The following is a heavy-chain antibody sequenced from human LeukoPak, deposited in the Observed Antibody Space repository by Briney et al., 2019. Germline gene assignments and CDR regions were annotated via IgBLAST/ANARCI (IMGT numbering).Heavy chain of an antibody. CDR1: GGSISSYD. D-gene: IGHD3-16*02. CDR2: IYYSGST. V-gene: IGHV4-59*08. J-gene: IGHJ4*02. CDR3: ASHYSMITFGGVIVYGHLDY. Sequence: PAETLSLTCTVSGGSISSYDWSWIRQPPVKGLEWVGDIYYSGSTNDNPAPKSRVTISLDTPKNQFSLKLSAGTAADTAVSYCASHYSMITFGGVIVYGHLDYWGQGTLATVSS.